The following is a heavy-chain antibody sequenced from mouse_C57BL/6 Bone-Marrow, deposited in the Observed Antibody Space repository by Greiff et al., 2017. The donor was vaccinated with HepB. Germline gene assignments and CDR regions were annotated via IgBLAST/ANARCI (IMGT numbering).Heavy chain of an antibody. CDR2: ISSGGDYI. CDR3: TREAIYYYGSSYFDY. Sequence: DVMLVESGEGLVKPGGSLKLSCAASGFTFSSYAMSWVRQTPEKRLEWVAYISSGGDYIYYAATVKGRFTISRDNARNTLYLQMSSLKSEDTALYYCTREAIYYYGSSYFDYWGQGTTLTVSS. J-gene: IGHJ2*01. V-gene: IGHV5-9-1*02. D-gene: IGHD1-1*01. CDR1: GFTFSSYA.